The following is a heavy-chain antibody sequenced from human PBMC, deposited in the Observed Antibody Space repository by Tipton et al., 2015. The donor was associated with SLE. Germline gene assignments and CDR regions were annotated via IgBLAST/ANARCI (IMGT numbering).Heavy chain of an antibody. D-gene: IGHD6-13*01. CDR2: ISWNSGSI. J-gene: IGHJ3*02. V-gene: IGHV3-9*01. Sequence: RSLRLSCAASGFTFDDYAMHWVRQAPGKGLEWVSGISWNSGSIGYADSVKGRFTISRDNAKNSLYLQMNSLRAEDTAVYYCARNGYSSSWYGDAFDIWGQGTMVTVSS. CDR3: ARNGYSSSWYGDAFDI. CDR1: GFTFDDYA.